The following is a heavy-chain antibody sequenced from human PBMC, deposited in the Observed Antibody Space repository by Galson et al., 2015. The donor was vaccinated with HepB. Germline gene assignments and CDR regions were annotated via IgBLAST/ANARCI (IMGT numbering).Heavy chain of an antibody. V-gene: IGHV5-10-1*01. CDR1: GYNFSSYW. CDR2: IDPSDSYT. D-gene: IGHD3-3*01. J-gene: IGHJ2*01. Sequence: QSGAEVKKPGESLKISCKGSGYNFSSYWISWVRQMPGKGLEWMGRIDPSDSYTSYSPLFQGHVTISADASIGTAFLRWRALKASDTATYYCARHLDSDLRPIRGYWYFDLWGRGTLVTVSS. CDR3: ARHLDSDLRPIRGYWYFDL.